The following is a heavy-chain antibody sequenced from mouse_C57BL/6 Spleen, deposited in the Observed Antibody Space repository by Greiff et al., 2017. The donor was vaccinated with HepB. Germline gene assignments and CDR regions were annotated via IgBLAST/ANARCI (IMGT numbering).Heavy chain of an antibody. V-gene: IGHV5-17*01. D-gene: IGHD1-1*01. Sequence: EVHLVESGGGLVKPGGSLKLSCAASGFTFSDYGMHWVRQAPEKGLEWVAYISRGSSTIYYADTVKGRFTISRDKAKNTLFLQMTSLRSEGTAMYYCARGGVFYYVSSYDAMDYWGQGTSVTVSS. J-gene: IGHJ4*01. CDR3: ARGGVFYYVSSYDAMDY. CDR1: GFTFSDYG. CDR2: ISRGSSTI.